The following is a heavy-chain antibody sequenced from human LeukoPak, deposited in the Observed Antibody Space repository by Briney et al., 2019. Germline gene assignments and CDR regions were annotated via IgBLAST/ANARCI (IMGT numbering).Heavy chain of an antibody. D-gene: IGHD1-14*01. CDR1: GFIFSTFG. CDR2: VQSDGVEK. J-gene: IGHJ4*02. V-gene: IGHV3-30*02. Sequence: GGSLRLSCAASGFIFSTFGMHWVRHVPGKGLEWVGFVQSDGVEKFYGASVRGRFIVSRDNSRNTVYLQMNSLRPEDTAVYYCAKEVNLLPFDYWGQGTLVTVSS. CDR3: AKEVNLLPFDY.